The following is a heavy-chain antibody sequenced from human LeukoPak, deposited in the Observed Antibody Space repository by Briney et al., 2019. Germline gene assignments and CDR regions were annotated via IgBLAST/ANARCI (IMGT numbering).Heavy chain of an antibody. D-gene: IGHD4-23*01. CDR2: IYHSGTT. V-gene: IGHV4-38-2*01. CDR1: GYSISSGYQ. J-gene: IGHJ4*02. CDR3: ARMPYGGFAY. Sequence: PSETLSLTCAVSGYSISSGYQWGWIRQPPGEGLEGIWSIYHSGTTYYTPSLKGRFTISGDTSKNQFSVKLSSVTAADMAVYYCARMPYGGFAYWGQGALVTASS.